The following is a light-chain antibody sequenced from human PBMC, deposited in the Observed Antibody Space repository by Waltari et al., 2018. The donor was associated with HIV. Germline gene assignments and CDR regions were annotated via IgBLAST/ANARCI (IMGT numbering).Light chain of an antibody. J-gene: IGLJ2*01. CDR1: SSDVGGYNY. Sequence: QSALTQPPSASGSLGQSVTIPCSGTSSDVGGYNYVSWYQQHPGKAPKLMIYEVSKRPSGVPNRFSGSKSGNTASLTVSGLQAEDEADYYCSSYAGSDIYVVFGGGTKLTVL. CDR2: EVS. CDR3: SSYAGSDIYVV. V-gene: IGLV2-8*01.